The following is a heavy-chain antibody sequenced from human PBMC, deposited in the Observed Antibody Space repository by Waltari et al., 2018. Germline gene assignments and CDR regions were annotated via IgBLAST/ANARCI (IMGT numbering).Heavy chain of an antibody. D-gene: IGHD2-2*01. Sequence: EVQLVESGGGLVQPGRSLRLSCAASGFTFDDYAMPWFRQAPGKGLEWVLGSSWNSGSIGYADSVKGRFTISRDNAKNSLYLQMNSLRAEDTALYYCAKEGQLGSNYLDYWGQGTLVTVSS. CDR1: GFTFDDYA. CDR3: AKEGQLGSNYLDY. J-gene: IGHJ4*02. V-gene: IGHV3-9*01. CDR2: SSWNSGSI.